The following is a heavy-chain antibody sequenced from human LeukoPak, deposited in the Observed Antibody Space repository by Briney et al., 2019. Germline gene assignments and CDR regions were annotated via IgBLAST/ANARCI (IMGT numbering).Heavy chain of an antibody. J-gene: IGHJ4*02. CDR3: ARDDYYDSTGYFGY. CDR2: ISGGGGGGGGT. D-gene: IGHD3-22*01. Sequence: GGSLRLSCAASGFTFNNYAMSWVRQAPGEGLEWVSAISGGGGGGGGTYYADSAKGRFTISRDNSKNTLYLEMNSLRVEDTAVYYCARDDYYDSTGYFGYWGQGTLVTVSS. CDR1: GFTFNNYA. V-gene: IGHV3-23*01.